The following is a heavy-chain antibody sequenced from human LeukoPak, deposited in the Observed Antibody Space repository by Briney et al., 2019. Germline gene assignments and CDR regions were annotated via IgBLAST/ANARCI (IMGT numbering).Heavy chain of an antibody. CDR2: INGSGGST. D-gene: IGHD6-19*01. J-gene: IGHJ4*02. Sequence: PGASLRLSCAASGFTFSSYTMSWVRQAPGKGLEWVSAINGSGGSTYYADSVKGRFTISRDNSKNTLYLQMNSLRAEDTAVYYCAKALIAVAGTPGDYWGQGTLVTVSS. CDR3: AKALIAVAGTPGDY. V-gene: IGHV3-23*01. CDR1: GFTFSSYT.